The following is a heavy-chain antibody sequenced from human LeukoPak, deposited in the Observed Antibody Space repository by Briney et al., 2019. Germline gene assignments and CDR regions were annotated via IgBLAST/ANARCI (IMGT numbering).Heavy chain of an antibody. CDR1: GFTFSSYG. CDR3: ARAHRGPPFDY. CDR2: IWYDVSNK. Sequence: GRSLRLSCAPSGFTFSSYGMHWVRQAPGKGLEWVAVIWYDVSNKYYADSVKGQFTISSDNSQNTLYLQMNSPRAEDTAVYYCARAHRGPPFDYWGQGTLVTVSS. V-gene: IGHV3-33*01. J-gene: IGHJ4*02.